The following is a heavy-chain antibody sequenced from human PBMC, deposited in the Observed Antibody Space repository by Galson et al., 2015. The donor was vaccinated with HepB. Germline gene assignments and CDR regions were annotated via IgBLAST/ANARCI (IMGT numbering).Heavy chain of an antibody. Sequence: SLRLSCAASGFTFRSFGIHWVRQAPGKGLEWVAVIWYDGSNKYYADSVKGRFTISRDNSKNTLYLQMNSLRAEDTAVYYCARGSRGWIWFGEFLFDYWGREPWSPSPQ. CDR2: IWYDGSNK. D-gene: IGHD3-10*01. CDR1: GFTFRSFG. J-gene: IGHJ4*02. V-gene: IGHV3-33*08. CDR3: ARGSRGWIWFGEFLFDY.